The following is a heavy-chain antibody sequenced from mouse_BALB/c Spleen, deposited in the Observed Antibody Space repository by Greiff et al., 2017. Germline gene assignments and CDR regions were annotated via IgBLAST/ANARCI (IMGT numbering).Heavy chain of an antibody. J-gene: IGHJ2*01. Sequence: VKLVESGPGLVAPSQSLSITCTVSGFSLTSYGVHWVRQPPGKGLEWLGVIWAGGSTNYNSALMSRLSISKDNSKSQVFLKMNSLQTDDTAMYYCARDRTLWRGAMDYWGQGTTLTVSS. D-gene: IGHD1-1*02. CDR1: GFSLTSYG. CDR2: IWAGGST. V-gene: IGHV2-9*02. CDR3: ARDRTLWRGAMDY.